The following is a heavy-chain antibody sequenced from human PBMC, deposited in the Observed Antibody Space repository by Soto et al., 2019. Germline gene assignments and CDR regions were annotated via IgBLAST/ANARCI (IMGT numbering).Heavy chain of an antibody. Sequence: ASETLSLTSAVYGGNFSGYYWTWIRQPPGKGLEWIGEINHSGSTNYNPSLKSRVTISVDTSKNQFSLKLSSVTAADTAVYYCARKKWFGELYTRNYYYYYGMDVWGQGTTVTVSS. CDR1: GGNFSGYY. J-gene: IGHJ6*02. CDR2: INHSGST. V-gene: IGHV4-34*01. D-gene: IGHD3-10*01. CDR3: ARKKWFGELYTRNYYYYYGMDV.